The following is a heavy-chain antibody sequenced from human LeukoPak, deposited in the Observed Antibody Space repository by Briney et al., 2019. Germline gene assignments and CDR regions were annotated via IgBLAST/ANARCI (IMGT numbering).Heavy chain of an antibody. Sequence: GGSLRLSCAASGFTFSSYEMNWVRQAPGKGLEWVSYISSSGSTIYYADSLKGRFTLSRDSAKNSLYLQMNSLRAEDTAVYYCSRVQSDHFTSGAFDVWGQGTMVTVSS. J-gene: IGHJ3*01. V-gene: IGHV3-48*03. CDR1: GFTFSSYE. CDR2: ISSSGSTI. D-gene: IGHD3-3*02. CDR3: SRVQSDHFTSGAFDV.